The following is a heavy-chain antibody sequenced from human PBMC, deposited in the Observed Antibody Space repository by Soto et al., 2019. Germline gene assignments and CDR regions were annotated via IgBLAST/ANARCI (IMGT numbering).Heavy chain of an antibody. CDR1: GDSISTDY. Sequence: PSETLSLTSTVSGDSISTDYWSWIRQSPGKGLEWIGFIYYGGSTNYNPSLKSRVTISVDTPKNQFSLKLSSVTAADTAVYYCAKNWNWGSLVHWGQGTLVTVSS. J-gene: IGHJ4*02. V-gene: IGHV4-59*08. D-gene: IGHD7-27*01. CDR3: AKNWNWGSLVH. CDR2: IYYGGST.